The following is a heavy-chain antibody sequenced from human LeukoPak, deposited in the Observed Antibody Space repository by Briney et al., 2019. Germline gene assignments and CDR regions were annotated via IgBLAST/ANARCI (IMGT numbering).Heavy chain of an antibody. CDR2: ISGSGTGT. CDR3: AKGGYSSGWRNYFDY. V-gene: IGHV3-23*01. D-gene: IGHD6-19*01. Sequence: PGGSLRLSCAASGFTFSNYWMTWLRQAPGKGLEWVSTISGSGTGTYYADSVKGRFTISRDNSKYTLYLQMNSLRADDTAVYYCAKGGYSSGWRNYFDYWGQGTLVTVSS. J-gene: IGHJ4*02. CDR1: GFTFSNYW.